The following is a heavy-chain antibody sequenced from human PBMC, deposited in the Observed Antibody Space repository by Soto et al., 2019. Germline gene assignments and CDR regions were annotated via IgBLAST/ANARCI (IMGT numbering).Heavy chain of an antibody. V-gene: IGHV4-59*01. CDR1: GGSISSYY. D-gene: IGHD6-19*01. CDR3: ARDSRSGGVIMGV. CDR2: IYYSGST. J-gene: IGHJ6*02. Sequence: SETLSLTCTVSGGSISSYYWSWIRQPSGKGLEWIGYIYYSGSTNYNPSLKSRVTISVDTSKNQFSLKLSSVTAADTAVYYCARDSRSGGVIMGVWGQGTTVTVSS.